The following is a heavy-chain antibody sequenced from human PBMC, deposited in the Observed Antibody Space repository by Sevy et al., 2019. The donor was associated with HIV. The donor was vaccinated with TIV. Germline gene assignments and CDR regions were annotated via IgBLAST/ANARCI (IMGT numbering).Heavy chain of an antibody. Sequence: GGSLRLSCAASGFTFDDYAMSWVRQAPGKGLEWVSGINWSGSNTGYADFVKGRFTISRESAKTSLYLQMNSLRTEDTALYYCARNTYYYDTTGFGAFDIWGQGTMVTVSS. CDR2: INWSGSNT. V-gene: IGHV3-20*04. CDR1: GFTFDDYA. J-gene: IGHJ3*02. CDR3: ARNTYYYDTTGFGAFDI. D-gene: IGHD3-22*01.